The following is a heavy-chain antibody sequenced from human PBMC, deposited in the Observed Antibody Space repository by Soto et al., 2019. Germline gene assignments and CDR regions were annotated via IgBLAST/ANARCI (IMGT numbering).Heavy chain of an antibody. CDR2: IFHSGST. V-gene: IGHV4-39*01. CDR3: ATYYGGNPFVY. J-gene: IGHJ4*02. Sequence: QMQLQESGPGLLKPSETLSLTCTVSGGSISGSNYYWAWIRQSPGKGLEWIGSIFHSGSTYYNPSLKSRLTISVGTSKNQFSLKLNSVTATDTAVYYCATYYGGNPFVYWGQGTLVTVSS. CDR1: GGSISGSNYY. D-gene: IGHD3-3*01.